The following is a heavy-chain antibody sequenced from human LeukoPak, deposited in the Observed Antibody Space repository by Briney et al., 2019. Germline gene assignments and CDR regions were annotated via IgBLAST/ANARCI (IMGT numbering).Heavy chain of an antibody. CDR1: GDSISSSNW. V-gene: IGHV4-4*02. J-gene: IGHJ4*02. CDR2: IYHSGST. CDR3: ARDKPIPN. Sequence: SETLSLTCAVSGDSISSSNWWSWVRQPPGKGLEWIGEIYHSGSTNYNPSLKSRVTISVGRSKNQFSLKLSSVTAADTAVYYCARDKPIPNWGQGTLVTVSS.